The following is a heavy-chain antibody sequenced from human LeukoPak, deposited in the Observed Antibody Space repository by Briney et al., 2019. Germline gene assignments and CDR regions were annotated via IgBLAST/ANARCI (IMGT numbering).Heavy chain of an antibody. CDR2: ISGSSGST. J-gene: IGHJ4*02. V-gene: IGHV3-23*01. CDR1: GFTFSSYA. Sequence: GGSLRLSCAASGFTFSSYAMSWVRQAPGKGLEWVSAISGSSGSTFNADSVKGRFTISRDNSKNTLYLQMNSLRAEDTAVYYCARDEATVTTNYFDYWGQGTLVTVSS. D-gene: IGHD4-11*01. CDR3: ARDEATVTTNYFDY.